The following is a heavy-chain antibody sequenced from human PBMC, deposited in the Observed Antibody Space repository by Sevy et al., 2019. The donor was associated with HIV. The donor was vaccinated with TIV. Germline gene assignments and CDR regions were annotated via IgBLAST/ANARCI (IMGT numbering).Heavy chain of an antibody. CDR3: ARTTTVTTSALDY. V-gene: IGHV4-34*01. CDR1: GGSFSGYY. J-gene: IGHJ4*02. D-gene: IGHD4-17*01. CDR2: INHSGST. Sequence: SETLSLTCAVYGGSFSGYYWSWIRQPPGKGLEWIGEINHSGSTSYNPSLKSRVTISLDTSKNQFSLKLTSVTAADTAVYYCARTTTVTTSALDYWGRGTMVTVSS.